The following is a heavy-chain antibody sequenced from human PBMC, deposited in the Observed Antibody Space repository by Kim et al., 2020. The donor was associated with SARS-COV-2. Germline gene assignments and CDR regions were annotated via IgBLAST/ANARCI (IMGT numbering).Heavy chain of an antibody. J-gene: IGHJ4*02. CDR3: AKGGYASGSLDY. CDR1: GFTFSSYA. V-gene: IGHV3-23*01. CDR2: VSGSGGST. Sequence: GGSLTLSCAVSGFTFSSYAMSWVRQAPGKGLEWVSAVSGSGGSTYYADSVKGRFTISRDNSKNTLYLQMSSLRADDTAVYYCAKGGYASGSLDYWGQGTLVTVSS. D-gene: IGHD3-10*01.